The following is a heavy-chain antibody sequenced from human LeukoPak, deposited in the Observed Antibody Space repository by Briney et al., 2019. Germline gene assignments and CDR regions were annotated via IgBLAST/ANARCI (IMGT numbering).Heavy chain of an antibody. J-gene: IGHJ4*02. CDR2: IRRTGGST. CDR1: GFTFSSYA. D-gene: IGHD3-16*01. V-gene: IGHV3-23*01. CDR3: ATGEYYFDF. Sequence: QTGGSLRLSCAASGFTFSSYAMSWVRQAPGKGLEWVSAIRRTGGSTYYADSVKGRSTISRDNSKNTLYLQMSSLRAEDTAVYYCATGEYYFDFWGQGTLVTVSS.